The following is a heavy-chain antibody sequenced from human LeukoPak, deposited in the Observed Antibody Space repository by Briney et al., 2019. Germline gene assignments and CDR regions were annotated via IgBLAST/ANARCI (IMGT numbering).Heavy chain of an antibody. D-gene: IGHD3-10*01. V-gene: IGHV3-7*01. CDR1: GFIFSNYW. Sequence: GGSLRLSCAASGFIFSNYWMTWVRQAPGKGLEWVANIKPVGTEKYYVDSVKGRFTISRDKARNSVYLQMNSLRAEDTAVCYCARGRGIDYWGQGTLVTVFS. CDR3: ARGRGIDY. J-gene: IGHJ4*02. CDR2: IKPVGTEK.